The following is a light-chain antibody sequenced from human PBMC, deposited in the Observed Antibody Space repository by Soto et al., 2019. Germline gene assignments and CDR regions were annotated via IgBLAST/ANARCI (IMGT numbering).Light chain of an antibody. CDR1: QSISNN. J-gene: IGKJ1*01. V-gene: IGKV3-15*01. CDR3: QQYNKWPPWT. Sequence: EIVLTQSPATLSLSPGERATLSCRASQSISNNLAWYQQKPGQAPRLVIYSAFTRATGIPARFSGSGSGTEFTLTISSLQSEDCAVYYCQQYNKWPPWTFGQGTKVEIK. CDR2: SAF.